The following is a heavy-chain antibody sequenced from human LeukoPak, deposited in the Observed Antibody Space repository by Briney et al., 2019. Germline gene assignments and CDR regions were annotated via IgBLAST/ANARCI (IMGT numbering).Heavy chain of an antibody. CDR3: ARGQLRRWYCSGGSCYGIDP. CDR1: GGSFSGYY. Sequence: SETLFLTCAVYGGSFSGYYWSWIRQPPGKGLEWIGEINHSGSTNYNPSLKSRVTISVDTSKNQFSLKLSSVTAADTAVYYCARGQLRRWYCSGGSCYGIDPWGQGTLVTVSS. D-gene: IGHD2-15*01. V-gene: IGHV4-34*01. J-gene: IGHJ5*02. CDR2: INHSGST.